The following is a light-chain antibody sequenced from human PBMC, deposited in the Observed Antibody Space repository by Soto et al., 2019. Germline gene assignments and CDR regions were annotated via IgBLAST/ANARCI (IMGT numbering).Light chain of an antibody. CDR2: SAS. CDR1: QSVTSTY. J-gene: IGKJ1*01. Sequence: EIVLTQYTGTLSLSPGERVTLSCRARQSVTSTYLAWYQQKPGQAPRLLIYSASSRATGISDRFSGSGSGTDFTLTISRLEPEDFAVYYCQQYGSSQWTFGQGTKVDI. CDR3: QQYGSSQWT. V-gene: IGKV3-20*01.